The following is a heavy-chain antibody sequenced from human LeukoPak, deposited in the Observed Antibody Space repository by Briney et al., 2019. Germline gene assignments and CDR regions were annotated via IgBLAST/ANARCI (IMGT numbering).Heavy chain of an antibody. J-gene: IGHJ3*02. CDR3: ARDCSGGSCYGAFDI. Sequence: PSETLSLTCAVYGGSFSGHYWSWIRQPPGKGLEWIGEINHSGSTNYNPSLKSRVTISVDTSKNQFSLKLSSVTAADTAVYYCARDCSGGSCYGAFDIWGQGTMVTVSS. V-gene: IGHV4-34*01. D-gene: IGHD2-15*01. CDR2: INHSGST. CDR1: GGSFSGHY.